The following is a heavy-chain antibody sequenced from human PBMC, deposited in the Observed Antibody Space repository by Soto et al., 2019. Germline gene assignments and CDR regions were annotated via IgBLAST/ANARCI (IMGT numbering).Heavy chain of an antibody. J-gene: IGHJ6*02. V-gene: IGHV5-51*01. CDR3: ARHNPSYYYDSSGYYYGCYYGMDV. D-gene: IGHD3-22*01. Sequence: GESLKISCKGSGYSFTSYWIGWVRQMPGKGLEWMGIIYPGDSDTRYSPSFQGQVTISADKSISTAYLQWSSLKASDTAMYYCARHNPSYYYDSSGYYYGCYYGMDVWGQGTTVTVSS. CDR1: GYSFTSYW. CDR2: IYPGDSDT.